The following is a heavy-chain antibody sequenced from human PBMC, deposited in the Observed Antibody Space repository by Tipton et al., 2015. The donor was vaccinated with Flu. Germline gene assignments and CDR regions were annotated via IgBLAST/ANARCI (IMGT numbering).Heavy chain of an antibody. CDR1: GFTFSSYA. CDR3: AKGGLGRGGGYYAY. CDR2: ISGSGGST. J-gene: IGHJ4*02. Sequence: SLRLSCAASGFTFSSYAMSWVRQAPGKGLEWVSAISGSGGSTYYADSVKGRFTISRDNSKNTLYLQMNSLRAEDTAVYYCAKGGLGRGGGYYAYWGQGTLVTVSS. D-gene: IGHD1-26*01. V-gene: IGHV3-23*01.